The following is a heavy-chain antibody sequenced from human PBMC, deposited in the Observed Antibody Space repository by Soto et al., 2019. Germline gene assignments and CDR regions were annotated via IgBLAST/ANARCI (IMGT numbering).Heavy chain of an antibody. D-gene: IGHD1-26*01. Sequence: QVQLVQSGAEVKKPGSSVKVSCKASGGIFSSYAISWLRQAPGQGLEWMGAVIPILGQAYYAQNFQDRVTITADESTRTAYMDLISLRSYDTAVYFCARIGAVGAPPGADFWGQGTLVTVSS. CDR3: ARIGAVGAPPGADF. CDR1: GGIFSSYA. J-gene: IGHJ4*02. V-gene: IGHV1-69*01. CDR2: VIPILGQA.